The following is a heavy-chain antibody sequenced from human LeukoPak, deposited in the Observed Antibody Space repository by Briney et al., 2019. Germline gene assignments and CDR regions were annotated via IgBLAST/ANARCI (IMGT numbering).Heavy chain of an antibody. J-gene: IGHJ5*02. CDR1: VYTFTDYY. Sequence: ASVKVSCKASVYTFTDYYMHWVQQAPGKGLEWMGRVDPKDGETIYTEKFQGRVTITADTSTDTTYMELSSLRSEDTAVYYCATAPRYYYDSSGYYPTWGQGTLVTVSS. CDR2: VDPKDGET. D-gene: IGHD3-22*01. V-gene: IGHV1-69-2*01. CDR3: ATAPRYYYDSSGYYPT.